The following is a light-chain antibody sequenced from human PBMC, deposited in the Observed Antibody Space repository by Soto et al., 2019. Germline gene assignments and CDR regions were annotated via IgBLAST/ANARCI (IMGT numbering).Light chain of an antibody. J-gene: IGKJ1*01. Sequence: DIVMTQTPLSLSVTPGQPASISCTSSQGLLHTDGKSYLSWYLQKPGQPPQLLICEVSDRFSGVPDRFSGSGSGTDFTLKISRVEAEDVGVYYCRQTIQLPWTFGQGTKVEMK. V-gene: IGKV2D-29*01. CDR2: EVS. CDR1: QGLLHTDGKSY. CDR3: RQTIQLPWT.